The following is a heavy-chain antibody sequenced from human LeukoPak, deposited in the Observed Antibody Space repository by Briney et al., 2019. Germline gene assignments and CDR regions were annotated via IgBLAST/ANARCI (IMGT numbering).Heavy chain of an antibody. CDR2: IYGSGYT. CDR3: ARETSLAGFASGLGFNY. D-gene: IGHD6-19*01. CDR1: GGSISSSSYY. Sequence: PSETLSLTCTVSGGSISSSSYYWGWIRQPPGKGLEWIGYIYGSGYTNYNPSLKSRVTMSIDTSKNHFSLKLTSVTAADTATYYCARETSLAGFASGLGFNYWGQGILVTVSS. V-gene: IGHV4-61*03. J-gene: IGHJ4*02.